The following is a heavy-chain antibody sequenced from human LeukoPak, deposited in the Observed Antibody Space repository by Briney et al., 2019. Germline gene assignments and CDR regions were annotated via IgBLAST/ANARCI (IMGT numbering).Heavy chain of an antibody. D-gene: IGHD3-10*01. Sequence: SETLSLTCTDSGGSINSYWSWMRQPAGKGLEWIGRISGSGSTTYNPSLKSRLSISIDTSKNQSSLKLMSVTAADTAVYYCARDSGTTGEVKFDPWGQGTLVTVSS. V-gene: IGHV4-4*07. J-gene: IGHJ5*02. CDR1: GGSINSY. CDR3: ARDSGTTGEVKFDP. CDR2: ISGSGST.